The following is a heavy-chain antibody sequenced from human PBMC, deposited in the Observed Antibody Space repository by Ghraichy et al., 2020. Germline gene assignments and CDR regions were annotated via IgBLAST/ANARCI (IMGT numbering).Heavy chain of an antibody. D-gene: IGHD2-15*01. J-gene: IGHJ4*01. CDR2: VYYTGRT. V-gene: IGHV4-39*01. Sequence: GSLRLSCTVSGGSLSNSDYHWGWIRQAPGKGLEWIGNVYYTGRTSYNPSLKNRLTISVDKSKNQFSLKLTSVTAADTAVYYCASNEIVVVVGFDSWGQGALVTISS. CDR1: GGSLSNSDYH. CDR3: ASNEIVVVVGFDS.